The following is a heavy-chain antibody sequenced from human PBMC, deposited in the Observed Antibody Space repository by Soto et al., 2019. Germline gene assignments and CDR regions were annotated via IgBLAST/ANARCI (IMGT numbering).Heavy chain of an antibody. V-gene: IGHV3-11*06. CDR2: ISSSSSST. J-gene: IGHJ6*02. CDR1: GFIFRDFY. CDR3: ARDRGGGSIFGGHYGMDV. D-gene: IGHD3-3*01. Sequence: GGSLRLSCAGSGFIFRDFYMSWIRQVPGKGLEWLSKISSSSSSTDYADSVKGRFTISRDNAKNSLYLQMSSLRAEDTAVYYCARDRGGGSIFGGHYGMDVWGQGTTVTVS.